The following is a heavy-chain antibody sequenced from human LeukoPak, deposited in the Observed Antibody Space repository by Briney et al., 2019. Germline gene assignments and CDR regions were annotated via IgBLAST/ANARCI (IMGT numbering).Heavy chain of an antibody. CDR1: GYTFPDYY. CDR2: INPNSAGT. CDR3: ARRDCSSTSFYYFDY. V-gene: IGHV1-2*02. D-gene: IGHD2-2*01. Sequence: ASVKVSLKSSGYTFPDYYIHWVRQAPGQGLEWMGWINPNSAGTNYAQNFQGRVTMTRDTSINTAYMELTRLRSVNTAVYYCARRDCSSTSFYYFDYWGQGPLVTVSS. J-gene: IGHJ4*02.